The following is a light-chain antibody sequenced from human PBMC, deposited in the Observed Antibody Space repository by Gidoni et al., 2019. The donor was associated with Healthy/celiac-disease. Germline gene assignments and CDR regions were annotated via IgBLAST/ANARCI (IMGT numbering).Light chain of an antibody. CDR3: QQRSNWPRVT. V-gene: IGKV3-11*01. CDR2: DAS. J-gene: IGKJ4*02. CDR1: QSVSSY. Sequence: IVLTQSPATLSLSPGERATLSCRASQSVSSYLAWYQQKPGQAPRLLIYDASNRATGIPARCSGSGSGTDFTLTISSREPEDFAVYYCQQRSNWPRVTFGGGTKVEIK.